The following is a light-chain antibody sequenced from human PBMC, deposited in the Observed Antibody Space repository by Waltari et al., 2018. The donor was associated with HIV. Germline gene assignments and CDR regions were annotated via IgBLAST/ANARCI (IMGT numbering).Light chain of an antibody. Sequence: DIQMTQSPSSSSASVGERVIISCRTSHNVGYYLNWYQQRPRTAPKLLIYATSSLQSGVPSRFSGTGYGTNFILTISSLQPEDFATYFCQQSYYTPYTFGQGTTLEI. V-gene: IGKV1-39*01. CDR1: HNVGYY. J-gene: IGKJ2*01. CDR3: QQSYYTPYT. CDR2: ATS.